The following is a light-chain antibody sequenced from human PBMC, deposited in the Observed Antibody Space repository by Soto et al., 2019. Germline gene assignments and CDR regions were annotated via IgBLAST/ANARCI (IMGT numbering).Light chain of an antibody. J-gene: IGLJ3*02. CDR2: RNI. Sequence: QSVLTQPPSTAGTPGQTVTISCSGSTSNIGTNYVYWYQQLPGAAPKLLIYRNIHRPSGIPDRFSGSKSGTSASLVIRGLRSEDEADYYCVTWDCSLSSVMFGGGTKLTVL. V-gene: IGLV1-47*01. CDR1: TSNIGTNY. CDR3: VTWDCSLSSVM.